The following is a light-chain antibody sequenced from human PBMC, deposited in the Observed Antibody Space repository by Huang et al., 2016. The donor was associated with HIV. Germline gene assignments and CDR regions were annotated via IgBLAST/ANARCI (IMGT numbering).Light chain of an antibody. CDR1: ESILRN. CDR3: QQYNKWPPYT. V-gene: IGKV3-15*01. CDR2: GAS. J-gene: IGKJ2*01. Sequence: VMTQSPATLSVSPGERATLSCRASESILRNLAWYQQRPGQPPRLLIYGASGRLTGSPDRFSGSGSGTEFSLTISSLQSEDFAVYYCQQYNKWPPYTYGQGTKLEIK.